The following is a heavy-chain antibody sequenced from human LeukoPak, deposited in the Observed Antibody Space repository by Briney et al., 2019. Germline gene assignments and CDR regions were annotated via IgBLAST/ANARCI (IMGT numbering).Heavy chain of an antibody. Sequence: PSQTLSLTCTVSGGSIRSGGYYWNWIRQHPGKGLEWIGYIYNSGSTYYNPSLKSRSTISLDTSKNQISLKLSSVIAADTAVYYCARGYCTNGVCSSDYFDYWGQGTLVTVSS. CDR1: GGSIRSGGYY. CDR2: IYNSGST. V-gene: IGHV4-31*03. D-gene: IGHD2-8*01. J-gene: IGHJ4*02. CDR3: ARGYCTNGVCSSDYFDY.